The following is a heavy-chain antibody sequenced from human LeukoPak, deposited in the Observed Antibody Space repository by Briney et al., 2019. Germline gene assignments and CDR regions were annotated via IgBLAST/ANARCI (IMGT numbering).Heavy chain of an antibody. Sequence: SVKVSCKASGGTFSTYVISWVRQAPGQGLEWMGGVIPMVDTANYAQKFQGRVTITADESTSTAYMELSSLRSEDTAVYYCARDLSHNHSKNQNWFDPWGQGTLVTVSS. D-gene: IGHD1-14*01. V-gene: IGHV1-69*13. CDR1: GGTFSTYV. J-gene: IGHJ5*02. CDR2: VIPMVDTA. CDR3: ARDLSHNHSKNQNWFDP.